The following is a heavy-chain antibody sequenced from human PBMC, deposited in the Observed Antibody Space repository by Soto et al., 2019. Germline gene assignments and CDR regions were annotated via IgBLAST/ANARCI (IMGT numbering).Heavy chain of an antibody. CDR3: ARGWGSSSSQYYSYYGMEV. J-gene: IGHJ6*02. V-gene: IGHV1-69*13. CDR1: GGTFSSYA. D-gene: IGHD6-13*01. Sequence: ASVKVSCKASGGTFSSYAISWVRQAPGQGLEWMGGIIPIFGTANYAQKFQGRVTITADESTSTAYMELSSLRSEDTAVYYCARGWGSSSSQYYSYYGMEVWGHGTTVTVCS. CDR2: IIPIFGTA.